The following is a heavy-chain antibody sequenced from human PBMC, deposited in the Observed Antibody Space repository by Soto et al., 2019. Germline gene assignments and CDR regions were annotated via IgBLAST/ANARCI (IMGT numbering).Heavy chain of an antibody. CDR3: RVGVAD. CDR1: GFNFSAYG. CDR2: LSFDASTK. J-gene: IGHJ4*02. Sequence: QVQLVESGGGVVQPGRSLRLSCAASGFNFSAYGMHWVRQAPGTGLELVALLSFDASTKYYADSVKGRFTISRHTSRNTVYLQMNSLRVEGTAVYYCRVGVADWGQGTRVTVSS. D-gene: IGHD1-26*01. V-gene: IGHV3-30*03.